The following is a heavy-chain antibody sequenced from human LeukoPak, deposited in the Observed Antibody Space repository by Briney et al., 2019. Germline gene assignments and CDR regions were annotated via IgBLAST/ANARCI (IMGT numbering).Heavy chain of an antibody. CDR2: ISGRGGRT. Sequence: GGTLRLSCVASGFTFSRYGMSWVRQAPGKGLEWVSAISGRGGRTYYGDSVKGRFTISRDNSKNTLYLQMNSLRAEDTAVYYCAKDRSSSIYYFDYWGQGTLVTVSS. CDR3: AKDRSSSIYYFDY. CDR1: GFTFSRYG. J-gene: IGHJ4*02. D-gene: IGHD6-13*01. V-gene: IGHV3-23*01.